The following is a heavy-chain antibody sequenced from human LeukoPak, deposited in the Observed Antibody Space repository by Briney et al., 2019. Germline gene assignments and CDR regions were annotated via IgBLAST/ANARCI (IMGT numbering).Heavy chain of an antibody. CDR2: IKQDGSEK. CDR3: ARGRWLQARGPSFDY. V-gene: IGHV3-7*01. D-gene: IGHD5-24*01. J-gene: IGHJ4*02. CDR1: GFTFSSYW. Sequence: GGSLRLSCAASGFTFSSYWMSWVRQAPGKGLEWVANIKQDGSEKYYVDSVKGRFTISRDNAKNSLYLQMNSLRAEDTAVYYCARGRWLQARGPSFDYWGQGTLVTVSS.